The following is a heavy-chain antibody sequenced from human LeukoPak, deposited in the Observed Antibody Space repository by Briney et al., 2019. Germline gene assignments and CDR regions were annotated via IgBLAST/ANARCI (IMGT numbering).Heavy chain of an antibody. V-gene: IGHV3-23*01. D-gene: IGHD3-3*01. CDR1: GFTFSSYA. Sequence: GGSLRLSCAASGFTFSSYAMSWVRQAPGKGLEWVSAISGRGGSTYYADSVKGRLTISRDNSKNTLYLKTNSLRAEETVVYYCARGSRFGVVGRDAFDIWGQGTMVTVSS. J-gene: IGHJ3*02. CDR2: ISGRGGST. CDR3: ARGSRFGVVGRDAFDI.